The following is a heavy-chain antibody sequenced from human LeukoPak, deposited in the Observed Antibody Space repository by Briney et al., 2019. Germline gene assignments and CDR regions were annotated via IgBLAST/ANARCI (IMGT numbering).Heavy chain of an antibody. CDR3: ARSSDIAVAGTVYFQH. J-gene: IGHJ1*01. V-gene: IGHV4-38-2*02. CDR2: IYHSGST. CDR1: GYSISSGYY. D-gene: IGHD6-19*01. Sequence: KPSETLTLTCTVSGYSISSGYYWGWIRQPPGKGLEWIGSIYHSGSTYYNPSLKSRVTISVDTSKNQFSPKLSSVTAADTAVYYCARSSDIAVAGTVYFQHWGQGTLVTVSS.